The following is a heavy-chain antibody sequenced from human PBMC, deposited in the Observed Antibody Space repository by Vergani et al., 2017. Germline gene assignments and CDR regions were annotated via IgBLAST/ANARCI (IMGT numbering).Heavy chain of an antibody. CDR3: TXAGQYDSDNFHDS. D-gene: IGHD3-22*01. CDR1: GFTFRIYG. Sequence: QVQLVESGGGVVQPGGSLRLSCIASGFTFRIYGMHWVRQAPGKGLEWVAFIRYDGTNRFYGDSVKGRFTISRDNSQTTVFLQMKSLRADDSAVYYCTXAGQYDSDNFHDSWGQGALVTVAS. J-gene: IGHJ1*01. CDR2: IRYDGTNR. V-gene: IGHV3-30*02.